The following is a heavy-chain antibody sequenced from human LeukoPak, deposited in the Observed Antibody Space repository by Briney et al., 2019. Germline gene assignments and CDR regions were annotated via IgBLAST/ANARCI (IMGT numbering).Heavy chain of an antibody. CDR1: GFTFSTYT. V-gene: IGHV3-48*01. D-gene: IGHD3-3*01. Sequence: GGSLRLSCAASGFTFSTYTMNWVRQAPGKGLEWVSYISSSTSTIYYADSVKGRFTVSRDNAKNSLYLQMNSLRAEDTAVYYCARGDDFWSGYSEIDYWGQGTLVTVSS. J-gene: IGHJ4*02. CDR3: ARGDDFWSGYSEIDY. CDR2: ISSSTSTI.